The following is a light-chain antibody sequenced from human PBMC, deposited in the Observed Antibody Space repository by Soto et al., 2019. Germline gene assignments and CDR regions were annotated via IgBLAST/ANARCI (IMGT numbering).Light chain of an antibody. J-gene: IGLJ1*01. CDR2: DVS. CDR3: CSHAGSYRV. CDR1: SSDVGGYNY. Sequence: QSALTQPRSVSGSPGHSVTISCTGTSSDVGGYNYVSWYQQHPGKAPRLMIYDVSKRPSGVPDRFSGSKSRNTASLTISGLQAEDEADYYCCSHAGSYRVFGTGTKLTVL. V-gene: IGLV2-11*01.